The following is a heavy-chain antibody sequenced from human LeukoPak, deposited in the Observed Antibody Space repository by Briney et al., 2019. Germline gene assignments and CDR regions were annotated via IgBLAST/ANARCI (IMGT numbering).Heavy chain of an antibody. Sequence: ASVKVSCKASGYTFTSYYMHWVRQALGQGLEWMGIINPSGGSTSYAQKFQGRVTMTRDTSTSTVYMELSSLRSEDTAVYYCARDRRYCRGGSCYWFDPWGQGTLVTVSS. CDR2: INPSGGST. CDR3: ARDRRYCRGGSCYWFDP. J-gene: IGHJ5*02. D-gene: IGHD2-15*01. V-gene: IGHV1-46*01. CDR1: GYTFTSYY.